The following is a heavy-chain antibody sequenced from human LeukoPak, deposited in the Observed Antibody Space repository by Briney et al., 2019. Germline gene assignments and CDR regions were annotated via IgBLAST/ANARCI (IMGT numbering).Heavy chain of an antibody. J-gene: IGHJ6*03. CDR1: GGSFSVYY. D-gene: IGHD6-19*01. V-gene: IGHV4-34*01. Sequence: SETLCLTCAAYGGSFSVYYWSWIRQPPGKGREWVWEINHSGSTSYNPSLKSRVTISVDTSKNQFSLKLSSVTGADTAVYYCARTMYSSGWYGFGGDYYYYYYMDVWGKGTTVTVSS. CDR2: INHSGST. CDR3: ARTMYSSGWYGFGGDYYYYYYMDV.